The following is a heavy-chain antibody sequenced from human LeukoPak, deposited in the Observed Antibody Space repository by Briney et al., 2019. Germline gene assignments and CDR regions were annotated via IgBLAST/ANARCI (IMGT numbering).Heavy chain of an antibody. J-gene: IGHJ5*02. D-gene: IGHD3-3*01. V-gene: IGHV3-7*03. CDR1: GFTFSSYW. Sequence: PGGSLRLSCTASGFTFSSYWMSWVRQAPGKGLEWVANINQDGSEKYYVDSVKGRFTISRDNAKNSLYLQMNSLRAEDTAVYYCAKDLRPPRTILGVGSFDPWGQGTLVTVSS. CDR2: INQDGSEK. CDR3: AKDLRPPRTILGVGSFDP.